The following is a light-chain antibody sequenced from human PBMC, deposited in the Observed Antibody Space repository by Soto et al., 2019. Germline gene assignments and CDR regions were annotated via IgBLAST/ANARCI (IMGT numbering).Light chain of an antibody. J-gene: IGKJ1*01. CDR3: QQYQNSPRT. CDR2: GAS. Sequence: EIVLTQSPGTLSLSPGERATLSCRASQSVSSNLAWYRQKPGQAPRFLIYGASTRATGIPARFSGSGSGTDFTLTISRLEPEDFAVYYCQQYQNSPRTFGQGTKVDIK. V-gene: IGKV3-20*01. CDR1: QSVSSN.